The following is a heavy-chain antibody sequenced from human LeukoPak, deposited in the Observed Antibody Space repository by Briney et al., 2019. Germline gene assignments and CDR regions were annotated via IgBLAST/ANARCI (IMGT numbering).Heavy chain of an antibody. CDR2: ISAYNGNT. Sequence: ASVKVSCKASGYTFTSYGISWVRQAPGQGLEWMGWISAYNGNTNYAQKLQGRVTMTTDTSTGTAYMEVRSLRSDDTGVYYCARVQRLGVYFDYWGQGTLVPVSS. J-gene: IGHJ4*02. CDR3: ARVQRLGVYFDY. CDR1: GYTFTSYG. D-gene: IGHD6-25*01. V-gene: IGHV1-18*01.